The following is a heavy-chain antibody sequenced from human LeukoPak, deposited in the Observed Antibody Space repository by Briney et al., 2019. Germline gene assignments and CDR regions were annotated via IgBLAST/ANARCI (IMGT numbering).Heavy chain of an antibody. CDR3: AAAVGSSWYYYYYMDV. Sequence: PLASVKVSCKASGFTFTSSAVQWVRQARGQRLEWIGWIVVGSGNTNYAQKFQERVTITRDMSTSTAYMELSSLRSEDTAVYYCAAAVGSSWYYYYYMDVWGKGTTVTVSS. CDR2: IVVGSGNT. V-gene: IGHV1-58*01. D-gene: IGHD6-13*01. CDR1: GFTFTSSA. J-gene: IGHJ6*03.